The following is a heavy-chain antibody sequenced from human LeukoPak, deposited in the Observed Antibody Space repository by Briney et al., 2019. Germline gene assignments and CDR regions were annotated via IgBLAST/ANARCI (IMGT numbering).Heavy chain of an antibody. CDR1: GGSISSSSYY. Sequence: SETLSLTCTVSGGSISSSSYYWGWIRQPPGKGLEWIGSIYYSGSTYYNPSLKSRVTISVDTSKNQFSLKLSSVTAADTAVYYCARHSYSNYEKAWFDPWGQGTLVTVSS. CDR2: IYYSGST. D-gene: IGHD4-11*01. J-gene: IGHJ5*02. V-gene: IGHV4-39*01. CDR3: ARHSYSNYEKAWFDP.